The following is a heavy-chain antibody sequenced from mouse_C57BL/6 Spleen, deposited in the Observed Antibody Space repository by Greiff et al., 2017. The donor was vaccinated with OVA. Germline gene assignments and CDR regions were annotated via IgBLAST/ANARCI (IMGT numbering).Heavy chain of an antibody. J-gene: IGHJ2*01. CDR3: ARSGFITTVVGGYFDY. V-gene: IGHV1-54*01. CDR1: GYAFTNYL. Sequence: VQLQQSGAELVRPGTSVKVSCKASGYAFTNYLIEWVKQRPGQGLEWIGVINPGSGGTNYNEKFKGKATLTADKSSSTAYMQLSSLTSEDSAVYFCARSGFITTVVGGYFDYWGQGTTLTVSS. D-gene: IGHD1-1*01. CDR2: INPGSGGT.